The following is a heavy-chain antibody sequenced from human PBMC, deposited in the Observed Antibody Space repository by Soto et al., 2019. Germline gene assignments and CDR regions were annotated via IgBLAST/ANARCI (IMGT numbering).Heavy chain of an antibody. CDR3: AKGGEGYCSGTSCLYHMEA. V-gene: IGHV3-23*01. D-gene: IGHD2-15*01. Sequence: GGSQRLSCAAAGFTFSSYAMSWVRQATGKGLEWVSTISDSGSTYYADSVKGRFTISRDISKNTLYVQMSSLRAEDTAVYYCAKGGEGYCSGTSCLYHMEAWGKGTTVTVSS. J-gene: IGHJ6*03. CDR2: ISDSGST. CDR1: GFTFSSYA.